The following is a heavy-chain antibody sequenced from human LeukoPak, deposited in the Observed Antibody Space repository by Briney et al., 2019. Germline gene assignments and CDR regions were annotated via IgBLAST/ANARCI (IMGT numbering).Heavy chain of an antibody. CDR1: GYKFTDYY. J-gene: IGHJ5*02. Sequence: ASVKVSCKASGYKFTDYYIYWVRQAPGQGLEWMGAIFPSGGKTDYSQKFQGRLTLTRDTSTNTVYMELTGLRSDDTALYFCTRAFGPWGQGTLVTVSS. CDR3: TRAFGP. V-gene: IGHV1-46*01. CDR2: IFPSGGKT.